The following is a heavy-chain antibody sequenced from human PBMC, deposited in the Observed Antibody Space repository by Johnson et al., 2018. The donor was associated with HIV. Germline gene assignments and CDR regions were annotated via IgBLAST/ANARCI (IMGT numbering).Heavy chain of an antibody. CDR3: ARSPGYTLLDAFDI. D-gene: IGHD2-2*02. J-gene: IGHJ3*02. V-gene: IGHV3-11*04. CDR1: GFNVSNNY. CDR2: ISSSGSII. Sequence: QVQLVESGGGLVQPGGSLRLSCAASGFNVSNNYLTWVRQAPGKGLEWVSYISSSGSIIYYADSVKGRFTISRDNSRNTLYLQMNSLRVEDTAVYYCARSPGYTLLDAFDIWGQGTMVTVS.